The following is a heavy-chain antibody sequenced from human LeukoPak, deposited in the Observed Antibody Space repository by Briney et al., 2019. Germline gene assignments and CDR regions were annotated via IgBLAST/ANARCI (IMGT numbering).Heavy chain of an antibody. CDR1: GFPFTSYW. J-gene: IGHJ4*02. D-gene: IGHD3-22*01. V-gene: IGHV3-7*01. CDR3: ARGAYYYED. CDR2: MNPDGSEK. Sequence: GGSLRLSCVGSGFPFTSYWMTWVRRAPGKGLEWVANMNPDGSEKHYVDSVKGRFTISRDNAKNSLYLQMNSLRAEDTAVYYCARGAYYYEDWGQGTLVTVSS.